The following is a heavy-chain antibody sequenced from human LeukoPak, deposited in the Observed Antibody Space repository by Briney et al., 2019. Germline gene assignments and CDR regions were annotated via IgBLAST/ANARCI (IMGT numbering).Heavy chain of an antibody. CDR2: IRSKAYGGTT. J-gene: IGHJ4*02. D-gene: IGHD1-26*01. V-gene: IGHV3-49*04. CDR1: GFTFGDYA. CDR3: TRDSGRYFNEYYFDY. Sequence: PGGSLRLSCTASGFTFGDYAMSWVRPAPGKGLEWVGFIRSKAYGGTTEYAAYVKGRFTISRDESKSIAYLQMNSLKTEDTAVYYCTRDSGRYFNEYYFDYWGQGTLVTVSS.